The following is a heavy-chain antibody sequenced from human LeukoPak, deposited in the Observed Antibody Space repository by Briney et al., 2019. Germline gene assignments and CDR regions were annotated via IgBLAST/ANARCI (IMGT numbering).Heavy chain of an antibody. V-gene: IGHV1-18*01. CDR1: VYTFTSYG. CDR2: ISAYNGNT. D-gene: IGHD6-19*01. CDR3: ARDGDSSGWWRALDY. J-gene: IGHJ4*02. Sequence: ASVNVSFKASVYTFTSYGISWVRQAPGQGLAWMGWISAYNGNTNYAQKLQGRVTMTTDTSTSTAYMGLRSLRSDDTAVYYCARDGDSSGWWRALDYWGQGTLVTVSS.